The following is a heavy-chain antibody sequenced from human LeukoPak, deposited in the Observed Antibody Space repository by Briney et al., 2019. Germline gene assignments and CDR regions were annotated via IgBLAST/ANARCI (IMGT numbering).Heavy chain of an antibody. CDR2: IRYDGNNK. CDR1: GFPCSDYV. Sequence: SGGSLRLSCAASGFPCSDYVMHWVRQAPGKGLEWVAVIRYDGNNKYYADSVKGRFTISGDNSKNMLYLQMNSLGTEDTAVYYCAKDRWGAVASFDYWGQGTLVTVSS. V-gene: IGHV3-30*02. CDR3: AKDRWGAVASFDY. J-gene: IGHJ4*02. D-gene: IGHD6-19*01.